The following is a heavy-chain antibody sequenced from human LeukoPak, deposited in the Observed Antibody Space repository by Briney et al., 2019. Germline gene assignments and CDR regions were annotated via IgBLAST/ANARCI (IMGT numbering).Heavy chain of an antibody. V-gene: IGHV1-2*02. CDR3: ARMEKNCSSTSCYMHYYYYMDV. D-gene: IGHD2-2*02. CDR2: INPNSGGT. J-gene: IGHJ6*03. Sequence: GASVKVSCKASGYTSTGYYMHWVRQAPGQGLEWMGWINPNSGGTNYAQKFQGRVTMTRDTSISTAYMELSRLRSDDTAVYYCARMEKNCSSTSCYMHYYYYMDVWGKGTTVTVSS. CDR1: GYTSTGYY.